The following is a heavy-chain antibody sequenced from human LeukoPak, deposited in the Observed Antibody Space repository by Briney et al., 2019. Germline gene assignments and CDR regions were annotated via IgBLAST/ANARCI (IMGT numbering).Heavy chain of an antibody. CDR1: GGTFSSYA. CDR2: IIPIFGTA. V-gene: IGHV1-69*13. D-gene: IGHD5-18*01. J-gene: IGHJ4*02. Sequence: GASVTVSCTASGGTFSSYAISWVRQAPGQGLEWMGGIIPIFGTANYAQKFQGRVTITADESASTAYMELSSLRSEDTAVYYCARGFDSYGYHYFDYWGQGTLVTVSS. CDR3: ARGFDSYGYHYFDY.